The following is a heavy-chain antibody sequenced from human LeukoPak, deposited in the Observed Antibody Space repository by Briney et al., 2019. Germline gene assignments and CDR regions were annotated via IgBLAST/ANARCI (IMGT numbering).Heavy chain of an antibody. CDR3: ARHPVAGSSWYDY. CDR2: INHSGST. V-gene: IGHV4-34*01. D-gene: IGHD6-13*01. Sequence: SETLSFTCAVYGGSFSGYYWSWIRQPPGKGLEWIGEINHSGSTNYNPSLKSRVTISVDTSKNQFSLKLSSVTAADTAVYYCARHPVAGSSWYDYWGQETLVTVSS. CDR1: GGSFSGYY. J-gene: IGHJ4*02.